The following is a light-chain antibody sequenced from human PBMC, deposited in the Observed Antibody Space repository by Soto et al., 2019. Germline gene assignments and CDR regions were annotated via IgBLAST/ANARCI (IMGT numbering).Light chain of an antibody. CDR2: RND. CDR1: SSNIGSSP. V-gene: IGLV1-44*01. J-gene: IGLJ3*02. CDR3: AAWDGSLNVWV. Sequence: QSVLTQPPSASGTPGQRVTISCSGSSSNIGSSPVNWYQQLPGTAPKLLIYRNDQRPSGVPGRISASKSGPSASLAISGLQSEDEADYYCAAWDGSLNVWVFGGGTQLTVL.